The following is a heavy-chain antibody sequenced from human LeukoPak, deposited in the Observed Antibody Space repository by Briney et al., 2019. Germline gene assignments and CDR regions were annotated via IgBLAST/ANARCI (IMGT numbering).Heavy chain of an antibody. J-gene: IGHJ3*02. D-gene: IGHD7-27*01. CDR2: MNPNSGNT. V-gene: IGHV1-8*03. Sequence: EASVKVSCKASGYTFTSYDINWVRQATGQGLEWMGWMNPNSGNTGYAQKFQGRVTITRNTSISTAYMELSSLRSEDTAVYYCAREGKLGNAFDIWGQGTMVTVSS. CDR1: GYTFTSYD. CDR3: AREGKLGNAFDI.